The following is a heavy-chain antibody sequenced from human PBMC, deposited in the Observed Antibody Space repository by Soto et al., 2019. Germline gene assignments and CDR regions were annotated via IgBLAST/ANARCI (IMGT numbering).Heavy chain of an antibody. D-gene: IGHD3-10*01. CDR1: GFSLSTSGVG. Sequence: QITLKESGPTLVNPTQTLTLTCTFSGFSLSTSGVGVGWIRQPPGKALEWLAVIYWNEDKHFSPSLKSRLTIVKDTSKNQVVLTLTNVDPGDTATYYCAHRCYWFGGEDWFDPWGPGTLVTVSS. CDR3: AHRCYWFGGEDWFDP. CDR2: IYWNEDK. J-gene: IGHJ5*02. V-gene: IGHV2-5*01.